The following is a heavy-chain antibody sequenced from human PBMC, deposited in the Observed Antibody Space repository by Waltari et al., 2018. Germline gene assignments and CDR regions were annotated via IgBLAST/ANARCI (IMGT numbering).Heavy chain of an antibody. CDR1: VYTFTSYD. CDR3: ARGAVPGKGANWFDP. D-gene: IGHD2-2*01. CDR2: VNPNSGNT. V-gene: IGHV1-8*02. J-gene: IGHJ5*02. Sequence: QLRLVQSGAQEKKPGAAVRVSCKSSVYTFTSYDINWVRQATGQGLEWVGWVNPNSGNTGYAQKFQDRVIMTSDTSMTTVYMELSSLTSDDTAVYYCARGAVPGKGANWFDPWGQGTLVIVSS.